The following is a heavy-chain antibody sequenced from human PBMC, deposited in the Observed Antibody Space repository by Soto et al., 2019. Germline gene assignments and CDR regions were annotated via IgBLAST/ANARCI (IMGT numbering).Heavy chain of an antibody. J-gene: IGHJ4*02. V-gene: IGHV3-72*01. CDR3: VSRYCSGGSCPTHFDY. D-gene: IGHD2-15*01. Sequence: LRLSCAASGFTFSDHYMDWLRQAPGKGLEWVGRTRNKANSYTTEYAASVKGRFTISRDDSKNSLYLQMNSLKTEDTAVYYCVSRYCSGGSCPTHFDYWGQGTLVTVSS. CDR1: GFTFSDHY. CDR2: TRNKANSYTT.